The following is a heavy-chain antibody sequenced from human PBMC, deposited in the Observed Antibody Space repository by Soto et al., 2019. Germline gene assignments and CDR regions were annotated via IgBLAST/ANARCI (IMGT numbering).Heavy chain of an antibody. V-gene: IGHV4-31*03. Sequence: QVQLQESGPGLVKPSQTLSLTCTVSGGSISSGGYYWSWIRQHPGKGLEWIGYIYYSGSTYYNPSLESRVTISVDTSKNQFSLKLSSVTAADTAVYYCARERESIAARPFPFRWFDPWGQGTLVTVSS. CDR2: IYYSGST. J-gene: IGHJ5*02. CDR3: ARERESIAARPFPFRWFDP. D-gene: IGHD6-6*01. CDR1: GGSISSGGYY.